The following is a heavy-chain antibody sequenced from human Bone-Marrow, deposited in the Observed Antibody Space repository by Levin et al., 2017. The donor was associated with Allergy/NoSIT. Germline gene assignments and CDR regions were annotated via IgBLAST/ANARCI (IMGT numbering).Heavy chain of an antibody. D-gene: IGHD2-15*01. Sequence: GESLKISCAASGFTFSNVWMSWVRQAPGKGLEWVGRIKSESDGGTTDYAAPVKGRFTISRDDSKNTLYLHMIRLKTEDTAVYYCMSDPTPFVAVPSWVVAATPHFGYWGQGTLVTVSS. J-gene: IGHJ4*02. CDR1: GFTFSNVW. V-gene: IGHV3-15*01. CDR2: IKSESDGGTT. CDR3: MSDPTPFVAVPSWVVAATPHFGY.